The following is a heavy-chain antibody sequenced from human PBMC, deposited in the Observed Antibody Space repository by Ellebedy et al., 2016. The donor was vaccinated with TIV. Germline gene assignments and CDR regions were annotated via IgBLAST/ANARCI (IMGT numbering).Heavy chain of an antibody. D-gene: IGHD2-21*02. V-gene: IGHV3-53*01. CDR1: GFTVSTNY. J-gene: IGHJ4*02. CDR2: IFSDGNT. CDR3: ARDQLCCGGDCYSVPRYYFDY. Sequence: GGSLRLSCAASGFTVSTNYMKWVRQAPGKGLEWVSAIFSDGNTYYADSVKGRFTISKDNSKNTLYLQMNSLRAEDTAVYYCARDQLCCGGDCYSVPRYYFDYWGQGTLVTVSS.